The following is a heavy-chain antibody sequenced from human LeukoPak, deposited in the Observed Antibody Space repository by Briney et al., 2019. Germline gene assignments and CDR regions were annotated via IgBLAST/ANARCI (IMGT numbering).Heavy chain of an antibody. CDR2: TSHSDSP. D-gene: IGHD3-16*01. CDR3: ARDFGETSLPNWFDP. J-gene: IGHJ5*02. V-gene: IGHV4-38-2*02. CDR1: GMSIASRHY. Sequence: SETLSLTCSVSGMSIASRHYWGWIRQPPGKGLEWIGSTSHSDSPYYNPSLESRVTISLDTSRNQFSLKLTSVTAADTAVYYCARDFGETSLPNWFDPWGQGTLVIVSS.